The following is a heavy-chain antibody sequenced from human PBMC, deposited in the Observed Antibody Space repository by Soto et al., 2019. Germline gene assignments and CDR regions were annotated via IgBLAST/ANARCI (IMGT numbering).Heavy chain of an antibody. CDR3: AKNYQFDC. J-gene: IGHJ4*02. D-gene: IGHD2-2*01. V-gene: IGHV3-23*01. CDR2: INVGDAGT. Sequence: GGSLRLSCVGSGFTFSNHAMSWVRQAPGKGLEWVSSINVGDAGTNYADSVKGRFTISRDNSKNTLYLQMNFLRADDTAIYYCAKNYQFDCWGQGTLVTVSS. CDR1: GFTFSNHA.